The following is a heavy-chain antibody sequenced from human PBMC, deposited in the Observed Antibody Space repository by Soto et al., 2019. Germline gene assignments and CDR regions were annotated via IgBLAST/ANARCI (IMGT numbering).Heavy chain of an antibody. CDR3: AKVIVVILGPNHDAFDV. CDR1: GFTFNTYA. D-gene: IGHD2-15*01. CDR2: ISGSGGSK. Sequence: GGSLRLSCAASGFTFNTYAMTWVRQAPGKGLEWVSAISGSGGSKYYADSVKGRLSISRDNSKNTVYLQMNSLRAEDTAVYYCAKVIVVILGPNHDAFDVWGQGTMVTVSS. J-gene: IGHJ3*01. V-gene: IGHV3-23*01.